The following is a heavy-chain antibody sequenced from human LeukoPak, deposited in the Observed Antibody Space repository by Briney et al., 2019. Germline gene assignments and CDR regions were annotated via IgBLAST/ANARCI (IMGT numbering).Heavy chain of an antibody. V-gene: IGHV3-9*01. J-gene: IGHJ4*02. CDR1: GFSFDDYA. CDR2: ISWNSGSI. D-gene: IGHD3-3*01. Sequence: PGGSLRLSCAASGFSFDDYAMHWVRQAPGKGLEWVSGISWNSGSIAYADSVKGRFTISRDNAKNSPYLQMNSLRAEDTAFYYCAKDWSGSPDYWGQGTLVTVSS. CDR3: AKDWSGSPDY.